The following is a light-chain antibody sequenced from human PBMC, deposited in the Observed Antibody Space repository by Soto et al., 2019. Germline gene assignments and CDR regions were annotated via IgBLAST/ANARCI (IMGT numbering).Light chain of an antibody. V-gene: IGKV1-9*01. CDR3: QQLRSYPLS. CDR1: QGISSY. J-gene: IGKJ4*01. Sequence: DIQMTQSPSSLSASVGDRVTITCRASQGISSYLAWYQQKPGKAPQLLMYAASTLQSGVPSRFSGSGSRTDFTLTISSLQPEDFASYYCQQLRSYPLSFGGGTKVDIK. CDR2: AAS.